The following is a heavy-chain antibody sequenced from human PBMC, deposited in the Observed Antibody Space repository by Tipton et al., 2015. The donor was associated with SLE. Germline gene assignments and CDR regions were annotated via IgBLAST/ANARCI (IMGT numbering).Heavy chain of an antibody. CDR1: GFTFSTHY. J-gene: IGHJ4*02. Sequence: GSLRLSCAASGFTFSTHYMHWVRQAPGKGLVWVSRINTDGSSTSYADSVKGRFTISRDDSKNSLYLQMNSLKTEDTAVYYCARYYGDYWGQGTLVTVSS. V-gene: IGHV3-74*01. CDR2: INTDGSST. CDR3: ARYYGDY.